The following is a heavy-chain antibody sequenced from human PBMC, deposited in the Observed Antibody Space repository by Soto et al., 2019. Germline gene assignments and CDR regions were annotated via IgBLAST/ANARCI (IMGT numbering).Heavy chain of an antibody. CDR3: ARDGGPGGWNPNWFDP. CDR2: LDVSGAT. D-gene: IGHD1-1*01. V-gene: IGHV4-4*07. J-gene: IGHJ5*02. Sequence: QVQLQESGPGLVKPSETLSLICNVSGASVTTKYWNWIRQPAGKGLEWLGSLDVSGATSYNPALESRLTMSVAPSKNQFSLRLKSVTAAATAVYYCARDGGPGGWNPNWFDPWGQGILVTVSS. CDR1: GASVTTKY.